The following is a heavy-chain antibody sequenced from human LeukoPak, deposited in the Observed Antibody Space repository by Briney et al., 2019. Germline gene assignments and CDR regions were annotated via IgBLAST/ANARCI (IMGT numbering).Heavy chain of an antibody. J-gene: IGHJ4*02. D-gene: IGHD3-22*01. V-gene: IGHV3-33*08. CDR1: GFTFSRNG. CDR3: ARGQEYYYDSSAYSKFDY. Sequence: GRSLRLSCAASGFTFSRNGMHWVRRAPGKGLEWVAAIWYDGSNKYYADSVKGRFTISRDNSKNTLYLQMNSLRAEDTALYYCARGQEYYYDSSAYSKFDYWGQGTLVTVSS. CDR2: IWYDGSNK.